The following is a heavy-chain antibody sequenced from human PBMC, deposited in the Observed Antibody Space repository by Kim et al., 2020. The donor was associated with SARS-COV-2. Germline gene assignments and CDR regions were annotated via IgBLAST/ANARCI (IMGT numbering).Heavy chain of an antibody. Sequence: GGSLRLSCTASGFTFSSYGMHWVRQAPGKGLEWLALIWYDGFTKWYEDSMKGRLTISRDNSKNTLYLDMTSLTAEDTAVYYCAKRVVTAASDNYFAMDVWGQGATVTVS. CDR1: GFTFSSYG. V-gene: IGHV3-33*06. CDR3: AKRVVTAASDNYFAMDV. D-gene: IGHD2-15*01. CDR2: IWYDGFTK. J-gene: IGHJ6*02.